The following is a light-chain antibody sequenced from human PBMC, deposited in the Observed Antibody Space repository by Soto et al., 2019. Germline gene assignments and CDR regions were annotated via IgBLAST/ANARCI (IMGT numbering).Light chain of an antibody. Sequence: DIQMTQSPSSLSASVGGRVTISCRASHTISTYLNWYQHNPGTAPKLLIYAASNLQSGVPSRFSGSGSGTDFTLTITSLQPEDFATYYCQQGSSTPHTFGQGTKLEIK. CDR1: HTISTY. CDR2: AAS. CDR3: QQGSSTPHT. J-gene: IGKJ2*01. V-gene: IGKV1-39*01.